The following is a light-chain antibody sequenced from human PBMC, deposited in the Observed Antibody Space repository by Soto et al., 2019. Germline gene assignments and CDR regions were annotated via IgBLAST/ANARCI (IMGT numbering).Light chain of an antibody. J-gene: IGLJ1*01. V-gene: IGLV1-40*01. CDR2: ENN. CDR3: QSYDSSLSGYV. CDR1: SSNIGAGYE. Sequence: QSVLRQPPSVSEAPGQRVTISCTGSSSNIGAGYEAHWYQQVPGTAPKLLIYENNNRPSGVPDRFSGSKSGTSASPAITGLQAEDEAEYYCQSYDSSLSGYVFGTGTKLTVL.